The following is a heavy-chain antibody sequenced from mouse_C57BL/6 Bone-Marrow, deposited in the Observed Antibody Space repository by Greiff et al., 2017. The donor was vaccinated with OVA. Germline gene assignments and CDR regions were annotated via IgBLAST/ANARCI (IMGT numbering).Heavy chain of an antibody. CDR2: INPYNGGT. D-gene: IGHD1-1*01. J-gene: IGHJ3*01. CDR3: ASHYYGSAFAY. Sequence: DVQLVESGPVLVKPGASVKMSCKASGYTFTDYYMNWVKQSHGKSLEWIGVINPYNGGTSYNQKFKGKATLTVDKSSSTAYMELNSLTSEDSAVYYCASHYYGSAFAYWGQGTLVTVSA. V-gene: IGHV1-19*01. CDR1: GYTFTDYY.